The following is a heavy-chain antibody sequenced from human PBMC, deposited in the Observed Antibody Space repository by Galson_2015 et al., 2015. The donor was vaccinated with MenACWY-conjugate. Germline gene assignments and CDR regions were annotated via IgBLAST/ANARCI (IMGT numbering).Heavy chain of an antibody. CDR2: ISISGDKT. D-gene: IGHD3-10*01. J-gene: IGHJ4*02. V-gene: IGHV3-23*01. CDR1: GFTFNNYA. CDR3: AKGVRCELPLGS. Sequence: SLRLSCAASGFTFNNYAMSWVRQAPGKGLEWVSAISISGDKTYYADSVKGRFTISRDKSKNTLHLQMNGLRAEDTALYYCAKGVRCELPLGSWGQGTLVTVSS.